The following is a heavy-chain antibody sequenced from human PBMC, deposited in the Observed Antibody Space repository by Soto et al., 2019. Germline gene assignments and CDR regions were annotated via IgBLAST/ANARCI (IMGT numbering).Heavy chain of an antibody. Sequence: GGSLRLSCAASGFTFSSYAMSWVRQAPGKGLELVSAISGSGGSTYYADSVKGRFTISRDNSKNTLYLQMNSLRAEDTAVYYCAKEVSQLRYFDWLFGDAFDIWGQGTMVTVSS. V-gene: IGHV3-23*01. CDR3: AKEVSQLRYFDWLFGDAFDI. D-gene: IGHD3-9*01. CDR1: GFTFSSYA. CDR2: ISGSGGST. J-gene: IGHJ3*02.